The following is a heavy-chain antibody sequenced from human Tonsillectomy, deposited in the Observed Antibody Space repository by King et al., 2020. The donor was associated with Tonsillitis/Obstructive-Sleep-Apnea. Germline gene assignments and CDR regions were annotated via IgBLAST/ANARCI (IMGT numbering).Heavy chain of an antibody. D-gene: IGHD1-26*01. CDR2: IDTRSSTI. V-gene: IGHV3-48*02. Sequence: VQLVESGGDLVQPGGSLRLSCAASGFTFTSYSMNWVRQAPGKGLEWVSYIDTRSSTIYYADSVKGRFTISRDNAKNSLYLQMNSLGDEDTAVYYCARDRSWAFDYWGQGTLVTVSS. CDR1: GFTFTSYS. J-gene: IGHJ4*02. CDR3: ARDRSWAFDY.